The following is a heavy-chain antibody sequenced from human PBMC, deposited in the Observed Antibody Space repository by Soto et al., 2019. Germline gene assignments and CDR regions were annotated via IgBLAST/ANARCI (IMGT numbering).Heavy chain of an antibody. V-gene: IGHV3-23*01. CDR1: GFTLNNYA. CDR2: ISATGAST. J-gene: IGHJ4*02. Sequence: GGSLRISCAASGFTLNNYAMNWVRQTPGKGLEWVATISATGASTNYADSVKGRFTISTDNSKNTPYLQMNGLRVEDTAVYYCAKDRRAGNFDYWGQGTQVTVSS. CDR3: AKDRRAGNFDY.